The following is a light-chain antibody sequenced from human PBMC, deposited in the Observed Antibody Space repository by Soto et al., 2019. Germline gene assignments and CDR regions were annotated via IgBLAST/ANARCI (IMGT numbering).Light chain of an antibody. J-gene: IGKJ4*01. CDR3: QQYYSFPLT. Sequence: DIVMTQSPDSLAASLGERATINCKSSQSVLYSSNNKNYFAWYQQKPGQPPKLLIYWASTRESGVPDRFSGSGSGKDFTLTISSLQTEDVAVYYCQQYYSFPLTFGGGTKVEMK. V-gene: IGKV4-1*01. CDR2: WAS. CDR1: QSVLYSSNNKNY.